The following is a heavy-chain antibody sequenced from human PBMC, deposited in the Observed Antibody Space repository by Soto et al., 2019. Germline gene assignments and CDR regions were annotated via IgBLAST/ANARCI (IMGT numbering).Heavy chain of an antibody. J-gene: IGHJ6*03. V-gene: IGHV3-23*01. CDR1: GFTFSSYA. Sequence: GGSLRLSCAASGFTFSSYAMSWVRQAPGKGLEWVSAISGSGGSTYYADSVKGRFTISRDNSKNTLYLQMNSLRAEDTAVYYCAKDGSGTHPEVIYYYYYMDVWGKGTTVTVSS. CDR2: ISGSGGST. D-gene: IGHD1-1*01. CDR3: AKDGSGTHPEVIYYYYYMDV.